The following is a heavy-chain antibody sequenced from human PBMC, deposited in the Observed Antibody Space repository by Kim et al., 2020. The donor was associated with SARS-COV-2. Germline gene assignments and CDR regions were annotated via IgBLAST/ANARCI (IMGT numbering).Heavy chain of an antibody. J-gene: IGHJ4*02. Sequence: GGSLRLSCAASGFTFSSYSMSWVRQAPGKGLEWVSAISGSGGSTYYADSVKGRFTISIDTSKNTLYLQMNSLRAEDPAVYYCATRPMGSAGTFIFDYWGQGTLVTVSS. CDR3: ATRPMGSAGTFIFDY. V-gene: IGHV3-23*01. D-gene: IGHD6-13*01. CDR2: ISGSGGST. CDR1: GFTFSSYS.